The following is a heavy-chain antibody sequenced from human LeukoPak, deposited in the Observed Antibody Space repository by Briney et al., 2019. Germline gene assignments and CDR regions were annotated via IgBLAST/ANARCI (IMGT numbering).Heavy chain of an antibody. CDR3: VNDGSGGYDHDY. J-gene: IGHJ4*02. CDR1: GFTFSSYD. Sequence: GGPLRLSCSASGFTFSSYDMYWVRQAPGKGLEYVSAISINGGSTYYADSVKGRFTISRDNSKNTLYLQMSSLRVEDTAVYYCVNDGSGGYDHDYWGQGTLVTVSS. D-gene: IGHD5-12*01. V-gene: IGHV3-64D*09. CDR2: ISINGGST.